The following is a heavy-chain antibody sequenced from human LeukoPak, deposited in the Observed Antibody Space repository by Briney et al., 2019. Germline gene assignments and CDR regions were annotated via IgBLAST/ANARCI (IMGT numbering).Heavy chain of an antibody. CDR3: TRHSGGYAY. V-gene: IGHV4-30-4*07. CDR2: IYYTDS. J-gene: IGHJ4*02. Sequence: PSETLSLTCAVPGGSISSGVYSWSWIRQPPGKGLEWIEYIYYTDSYYDPSLKSRVTISVDTSKNQFSLKLSSVTAADTAVYYCTRHSGGYAYWGQGTLVTVSS. D-gene: IGHD5-12*01. CDR1: GGSISSGVYS.